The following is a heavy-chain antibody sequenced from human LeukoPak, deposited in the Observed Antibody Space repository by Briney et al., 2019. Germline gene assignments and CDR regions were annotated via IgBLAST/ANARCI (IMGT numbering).Heavy chain of an antibody. CDR3: ARDRDWNSGFDY. CDR2: ISTSSSYI. Sequence: GGSLRLSCAVSGFTFSNYAMNWVRQAPGKGLEWVSSISTSSSYIYYADSVKGRFTISRDNAKNSLNLQMNSLRVEDTAVYYCARDRDWNSGFDYWGQGTLVTVSS. J-gene: IGHJ4*02. CDR1: GFTFSNYA. D-gene: IGHD1-7*01. V-gene: IGHV3-21*01.